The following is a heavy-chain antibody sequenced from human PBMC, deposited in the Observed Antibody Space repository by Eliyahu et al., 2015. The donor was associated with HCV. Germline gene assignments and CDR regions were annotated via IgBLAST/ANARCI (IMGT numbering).Heavy chain of an antibody. CDR3: ARFQTQPYYDSSGYYFDY. Sequence: QVQLQESGPGLVKPSQTLSLTCTVPGGSISSGGYYWSWIRQHPGKGLEWIGYIYYSGSTYYNPSLKSRVTISVDTSKNQFSLKLSSVTAADTAVYYCARFQTQPYYDSSGYYFDYWGQGTLVTVSS. V-gene: IGHV4-31*03. J-gene: IGHJ4*02. CDR1: GGSISSGGYY. CDR2: IYYSGST. D-gene: IGHD3-22*01.